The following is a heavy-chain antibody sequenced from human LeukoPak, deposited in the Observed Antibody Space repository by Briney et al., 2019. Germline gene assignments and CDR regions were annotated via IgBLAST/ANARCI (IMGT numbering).Heavy chain of an antibody. V-gene: IGHV4-61*01. Sequence: PSETLSLTCTVSGGSVSSGSYYWSWIRQPPGKGLEWIGYIYYSGSTNYNPSLKSRVTISVDTSKNQFSLKLSSVTAADTAVYYCARGRVRYKLALDYWGQGTLVTVSS. CDR2: IYYSGST. CDR1: GGSVSSGSYY. D-gene: IGHD5-24*01. J-gene: IGHJ4*02. CDR3: ARGRVRYKLALDY.